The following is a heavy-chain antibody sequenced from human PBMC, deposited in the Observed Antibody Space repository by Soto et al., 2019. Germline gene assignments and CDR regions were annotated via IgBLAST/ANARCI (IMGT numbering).Heavy chain of an antibody. Sequence: QVQLVQSGVEVKKPGASVKVSCKASGYTFTTSGITWVRQAPGQGLEWMGWISTYNGNTNYAQRLQGRVTLTTDTFTSTAYMEMRSLGSDDTAVYYCARGYSYGSRYYFDYWGQGTLVTVSS. V-gene: IGHV1-18*01. J-gene: IGHJ4*02. CDR3: ARGYSYGSRYYFDY. D-gene: IGHD5-12*01. CDR2: ISTYNGNT. CDR1: GYTFTTSG.